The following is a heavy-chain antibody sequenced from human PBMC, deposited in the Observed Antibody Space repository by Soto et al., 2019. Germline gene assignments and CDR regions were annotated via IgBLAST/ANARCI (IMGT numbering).Heavy chain of an antibody. D-gene: IGHD5-18*01. J-gene: IGHJ6*02. V-gene: IGHV1-2*04. Sequence: ASVKVSCKASGYTFTGYYMHWVRQAPGQGLEWMGWINPNSGGTNYAQKFQGWVTMTRDTSISTAYMELSRLRSDDTAVYYCARDLRGYSYGYSYYYYGMDVWGQGTTVTVSS. CDR2: INPNSGGT. CDR3: ARDLRGYSYGYSYYYYGMDV. CDR1: GYTFTGYY.